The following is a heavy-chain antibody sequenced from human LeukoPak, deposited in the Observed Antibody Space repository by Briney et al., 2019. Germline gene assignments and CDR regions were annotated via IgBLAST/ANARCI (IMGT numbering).Heavy chain of an antibody. CDR2: IYHSGST. CDR1: GGSISSGGYY. D-gene: IGHD1/OR15-1a*01. Sequence: SQTLSLTCTVSGGSISSGGYYWSWIRQPPGKGLEWIGYIYHSGSTYYNPSLKSRVTISVDRSKNQFSLKLSSVTVADTAVYYCASGGNSAGAFDIWGQGTMVTVSS. J-gene: IGHJ3*02. V-gene: IGHV4-30-2*01. CDR3: ASGGNSAGAFDI.